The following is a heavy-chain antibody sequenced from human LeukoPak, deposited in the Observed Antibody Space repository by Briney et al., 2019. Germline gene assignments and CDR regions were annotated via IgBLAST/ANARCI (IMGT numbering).Heavy chain of an antibody. J-gene: IGHJ5*02. CDR2: MNPNSGNT. D-gene: IGHD2-2*01. CDR1: GYTFTSYD. V-gene: IGHV1-8*01. Sequence: GASVKVSCKASGYTFTSYDINWVRQATGQGLEWMGWMNPNSGNTGYAQKFQGRVTMTRNTSIGTAYMELSSLRSEDTAVYYCARGGYCSSTSCSFHNWFDPWGQGTLVTVSS. CDR3: ARGGYCSSTSCSFHNWFDP.